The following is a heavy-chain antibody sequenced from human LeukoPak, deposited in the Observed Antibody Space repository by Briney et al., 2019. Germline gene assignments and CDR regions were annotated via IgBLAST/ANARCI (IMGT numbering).Heavy chain of an antibody. J-gene: IGHJ4*02. CDR1: GFTFSNAW. Sequence: PGGSLRLSCAASGFTFSNAWMSWVRQAPGKGLEWVGRIKSKIDGGTTDYAAPVKGRFTISRDDSKNTLYLQMDSLKTEDTGVYHCTTDGDYGDGLRGDYWGQGTLVTVSS. CDR2: IKSKIDGGTT. V-gene: IGHV3-15*01. D-gene: IGHD4-17*01. CDR3: TTDGDYGDGLRGDY.